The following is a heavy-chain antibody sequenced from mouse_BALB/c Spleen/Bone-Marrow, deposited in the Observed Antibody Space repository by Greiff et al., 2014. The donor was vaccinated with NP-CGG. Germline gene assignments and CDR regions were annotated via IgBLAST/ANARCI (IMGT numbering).Heavy chain of an antibody. Sequence: QVQLKESGPGLVAPSQSLSITCTVSGFSLTGYGVNWVRQPPGKGLEWLGMIWGDGSTDYNSALKSRLSISKDNSKSQVFLKMNSLQTDDTARYYCARGEDYDDYYAMDYWGQGTLVTVSS. CDR1: GFSLTGYG. D-gene: IGHD2-4*01. CDR2: IWGDGST. CDR3: ARGEDYDDYYAMDY. V-gene: IGHV2-6-7*01. J-gene: IGHJ4*01.